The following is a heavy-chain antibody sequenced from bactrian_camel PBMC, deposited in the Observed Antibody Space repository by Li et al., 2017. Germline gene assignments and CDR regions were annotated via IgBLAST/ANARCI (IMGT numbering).Heavy chain of an antibody. CDR2: ILSGGRDT. J-gene: IGHJ4*01. Sequence: QLVESGGGSVQSGGSLRLSCAASGFIFSAYDMNWVRQAPGKGLEWVSSILSGGRDTYYRDSVKGRFTISRDNAKNTMYLQMNSLKTEDTAMYYCAKAYYTEYNVRPEYNYWGQGTQVTVS. D-gene: IGHD2*01. V-gene: IGHV3S40*01. CDR3: AKAYYTEYNVRPEYNY. CDR1: GFIFSAYD.